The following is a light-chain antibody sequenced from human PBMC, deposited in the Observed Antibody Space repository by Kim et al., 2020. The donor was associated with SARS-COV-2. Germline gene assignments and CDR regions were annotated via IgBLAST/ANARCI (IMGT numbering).Light chain of an antibody. Sequence: ASVGDRVSITCRASQNINRWLAWYQQKPGKAPKVMIYDASTVETGVPSRFSGSGSGTEFTLTISSLQPDDFATYYCQHHNTYPITFGQGTRLEIK. CDR1: QNINRW. V-gene: IGKV1-5*01. CDR3: QHHNTYPIT. CDR2: DAS. J-gene: IGKJ5*01.